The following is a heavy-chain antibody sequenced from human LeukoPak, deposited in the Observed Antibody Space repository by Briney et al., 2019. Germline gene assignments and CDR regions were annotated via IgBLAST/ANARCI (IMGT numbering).Heavy chain of an antibody. CDR3: ARGGADIPIDF. CDR2: ISYDGSNK. CDR1: GFTFSSYA. D-gene: IGHD2-21*02. J-gene: IGHJ4*02. V-gene: IGHV3-30-3*01. Sequence: GKSLRLSCAASGFTFSSYAMHWVRQAPGKGLEWVAVISYDGSNKYYADSVKGRFTISRDNARNSLYLQMNSLRAEDTALYYCARGGADIPIDFWGQGTLVTVSS.